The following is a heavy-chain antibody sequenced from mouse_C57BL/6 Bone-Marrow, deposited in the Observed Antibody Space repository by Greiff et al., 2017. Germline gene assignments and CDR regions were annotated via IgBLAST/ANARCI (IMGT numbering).Heavy chain of an antibody. D-gene: IGHD1-1*01. CDR3: ALYGSSYLAWFAY. Sequence: EVKLMESGPVLVKPGASVKMSCKASGYTFTDYYMNWVKQSHGKSLEWIGVINPYNGGTSYNQKFKGKATLTVDKSSSTAYMELNSLTSEDSAVYYCALYGSSYLAWFAYWGQGTLVTVSA. CDR1: GYTFTDYY. CDR2: INPYNGGT. J-gene: IGHJ3*01. V-gene: IGHV1-19*01.